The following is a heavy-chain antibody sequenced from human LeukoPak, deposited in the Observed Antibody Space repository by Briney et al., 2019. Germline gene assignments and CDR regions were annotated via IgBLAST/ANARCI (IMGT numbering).Heavy chain of an antibody. CDR1: GFTFDDYA. D-gene: IGHD3-10*01. V-gene: IGHV3-9*01. J-gene: IGHJ4*02. CDR2: ISWNSGSI. Sequence: PGGSLRLSCAASGFTFDDYAMHWVRQAPGKGLEWVSGISWNSGSIGYADSVKGRFTISRDNAKNSLYLQMNSLRAEDTALYYCAKAAFGEWGYFDYWGQGTLVTVSS. CDR3: AKAAFGEWGYFDY.